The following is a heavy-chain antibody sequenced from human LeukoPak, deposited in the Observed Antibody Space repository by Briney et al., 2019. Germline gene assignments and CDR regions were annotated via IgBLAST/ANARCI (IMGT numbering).Heavy chain of an antibody. CDR3: AKGAWDIAVAGAYYFDY. D-gene: IGHD6-19*01. V-gene: IGHV3-21*01. CDR1: GFTFSSYS. Sequence: GGSLRLSCAASGFTFSSYSMNWVRQAPGKGLEWVSSISSSSSYIYYADSVKGRFTISRDNAKNSLYLQMNSLRAEDTAVYYCAKGAWDIAVAGAYYFDYWGQGTLVTVSS. J-gene: IGHJ4*02. CDR2: ISSSSSYI.